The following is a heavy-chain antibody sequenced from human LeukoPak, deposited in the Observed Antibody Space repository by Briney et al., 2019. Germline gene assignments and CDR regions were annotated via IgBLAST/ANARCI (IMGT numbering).Heavy chain of an antibody. J-gene: IGHJ4*02. CDR2: IKQDASEK. D-gene: IGHD3-10*01. CDR3: ARVSMHGSGTYYPDY. CDR1: EFTFSNYW. Sequence: GGSLRLSCAASEFTFSNYWMTWVRQAPGKGLEWVANIKQDASEKYYADSVMGRFTISRANTKNSLYLQMKSLRAEDTAVYYCARVSMHGSGTYYPDYWGQGTLVTVSS. V-gene: IGHV3-7*03.